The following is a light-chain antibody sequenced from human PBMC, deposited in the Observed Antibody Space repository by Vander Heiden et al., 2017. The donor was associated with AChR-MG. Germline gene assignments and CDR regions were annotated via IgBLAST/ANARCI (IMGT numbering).Light chain of an antibody. Sequence: DIQMTQSPSFMSASVGDRVIITFRASQGIDNYLAWYQQKPGKAPNLLIFGASNLQSGVPSRFSGSGSGTDFTLTISSLQPEDVATYYCQKYDSAPFTFGPGTEVDVE. J-gene: IGKJ3*01. V-gene: IGKV1-27*01. CDR2: GAS. CDR3: QKYDSAPFT. CDR1: QGIDNY.